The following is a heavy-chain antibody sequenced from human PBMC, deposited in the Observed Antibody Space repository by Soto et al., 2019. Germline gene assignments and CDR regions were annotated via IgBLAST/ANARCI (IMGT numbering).Heavy chain of an antibody. V-gene: IGHV3-53*02. D-gene: IGHD3-3*02. Sequence: EVQLVETGGGLIQPGGSLRLSCAASGFSVRTNYMSWVRQAPGKGLDWVSVFESGGSIYYADSVKGRFIISRDYAKNTVDLQMNSLRVEDTGVYYCARAGVTPHFFDYWGQGTLVTVSS. CDR1: GFSVRTNY. CDR3: ARAGVTPHFFDY. CDR2: FESGGSI. J-gene: IGHJ4*02.